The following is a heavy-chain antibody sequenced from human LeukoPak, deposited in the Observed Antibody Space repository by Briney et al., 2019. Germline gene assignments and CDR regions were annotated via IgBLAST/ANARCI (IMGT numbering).Heavy chain of an antibody. D-gene: IGHD3-10*01. CDR3: ARGRGYGSGEYYFDY. Sequence: ASVKVSYKASGYTFTSYYMHWMRQAPGQGLEWMGIINPSGGSTSYAQKFQGRVTMTRDTSTSTVYMELSSLRSEDTAVYYCARGRGYGSGEYYFDYWGQGTLVTVSS. V-gene: IGHV1-46*01. CDR2: INPSGGST. CDR1: GYTFTSYY. J-gene: IGHJ4*02.